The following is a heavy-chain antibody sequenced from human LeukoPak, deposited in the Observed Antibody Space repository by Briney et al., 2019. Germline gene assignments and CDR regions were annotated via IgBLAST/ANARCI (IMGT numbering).Heavy chain of an antibody. J-gene: IGHJ4*02. CDR1: GGSISSGGSS. CDR2: IYHSGST. V-gene: IGHV4-30-2*01. CDR3: ARETTGLARYFDY. Sequence: PSETLSLTCAVSGGSISSGGSSWSWIRQPPGKGLEWIGYIYHSGSTYYNPSLKSRVTISVDTSKNQFSLNLSSVTAADTAFYYCARETTGLARYFDYWGQGTLVTVSS. D-gene: IGHD4-11*01.